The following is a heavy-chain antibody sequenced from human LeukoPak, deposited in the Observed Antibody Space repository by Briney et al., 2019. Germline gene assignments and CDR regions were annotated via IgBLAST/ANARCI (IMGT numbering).Heavy chain of an antibody. D-gene: IGHD2-2*01. CDR2: INHSGST. J-gene: IGHJ3*02. CDR3: ARPKPPRYCSSTSCRTTDI. CDR1: GGSFSGYY. V-gene: IGHV4-34*01. Sequence: SETLSLTCAVYGGSFSGYYWSWIRQPPGKGLEWIGEINHSGSTNYNPSLKSRVTISVDTSKNQFSLKLSSVTAADTAVYYCARPKPPRYCSSTSCRTTDIWGQGTMVTVSS.